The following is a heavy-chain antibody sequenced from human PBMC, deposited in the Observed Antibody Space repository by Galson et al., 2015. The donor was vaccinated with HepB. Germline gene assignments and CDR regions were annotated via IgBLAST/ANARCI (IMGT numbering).Heavy chain of an antibody. CDR1: GFTFNSYN. V-gene: IGHV3-21*01. Sequence: SLRLSCAASGFTFNSYNMNWVRQAPGKGLEWVSSIRSSSSYISYADSVKGRFTISRDNAKNSLYLQMNSLRAEDTAVYYCARTPKAIAAADKGGHIDYWGQGTLVTVSS. CDR3: ARTPKAIAAADKGGHIDY. D-gene: IGHD6-13*01. J-gene: IGHJ4*02. CDR2: IRSSSSYI.